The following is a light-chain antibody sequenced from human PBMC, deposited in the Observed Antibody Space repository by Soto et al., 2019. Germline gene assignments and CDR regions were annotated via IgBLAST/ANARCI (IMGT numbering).Light chain of an antibody. V-gene: IGKV3-15*01. Sequence: IVMTQSPATLSVSPGERATLSCRASQNIYSNIAWYQQRPGQAPRLLIYRASTGAPGVPARFSGSGSGTEFTLTISSLQSEDFAVYSCLQYHNLWAFGRGTQVEIK. CDR3: LQYHNLWA. CDR2: RAS. J-gene: IGKJ4*02. CDR1: QNIYSN.